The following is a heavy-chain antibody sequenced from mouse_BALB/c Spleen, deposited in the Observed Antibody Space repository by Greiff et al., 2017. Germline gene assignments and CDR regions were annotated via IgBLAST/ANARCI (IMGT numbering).Heavy chain of an antibody. V-gene: IGHV3-2*02. CDR3: ARLRSYGYAMDY. CDR2: ISYSGST. D-gene: IGHD1-1*01. Sequence: EVQLQESGPGLVKPSQSLSLTCTVTGYSITSDYAWNWIRQFPGNKLEWMGYISYSGSTSYNPSLKSRISITRDTSKNQFFLQLNSVTTEDTATYYCARLRSYGYAMDYWGQGTSVTVSS. CDR1: GYSITSDYA. J-gene: IGHJ4*01.